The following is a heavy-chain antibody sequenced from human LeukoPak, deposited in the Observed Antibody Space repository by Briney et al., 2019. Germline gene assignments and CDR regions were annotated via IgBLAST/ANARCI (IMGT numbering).Heavy chain of an antibody. Sequence: GGSLRLSCAASGFSFSSYGMNWVRQAPGKGLEWVSYISSSGSTIYYADSVKGRFTISRDNAKNSLYLQMNSLRAEDTAVYYCAELGITMIGGVWGKGTTVTISS. V-gene: IGHV3-48*04. D-gene: IGHD3-10*02. CDR3: AELGITMIGGV. CDR2: ISSSGSTI. CDR1: GFSFSSYG. J-gene: IGHJ6*04.